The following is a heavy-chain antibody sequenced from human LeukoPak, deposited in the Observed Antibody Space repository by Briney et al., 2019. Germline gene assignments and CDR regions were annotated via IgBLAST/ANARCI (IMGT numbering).Heavy chain of an antibody. Sequence: SETLSLTCTVSGGSISSYYWSWIRQPPGKGLEWIGYIYYSGSTNYNPSLKSRVTISVDTSKNQFSLKLSSVTTADTAVYYCARGWGSSWSAFFDYWGQGTLVTVSS. CDR3: ARGWGSSWSAFFDY. D-gene: IGHD6-13*01. CDR2: IYYSGST. CDR1: GGSISSYY. J-gene: IGHJ4*02. V-gene: IGHV4-59*01.